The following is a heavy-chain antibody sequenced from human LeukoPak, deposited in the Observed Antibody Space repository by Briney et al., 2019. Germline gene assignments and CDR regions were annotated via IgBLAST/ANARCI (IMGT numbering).Heavy chain of an antibody. J-gene: IGHJ6*02. CDR1: GYTFTGYY. V-gene: IGHV1-2*02. D-gene: IGHD3-9*01. Sequence: ASVKVSCKASGYTFTGYYMHWVRQAPGQGLEWMGWINPNSGGTNYAQKFQGRVTMTRDTSISTAYMELSRLRSDDTAVYYCAKSFLTGNYYYYGMDVWGQGTTVTVSS. CDR3: AKSFLTGNYYYYGMDV. CDR2: INPNSGGT.